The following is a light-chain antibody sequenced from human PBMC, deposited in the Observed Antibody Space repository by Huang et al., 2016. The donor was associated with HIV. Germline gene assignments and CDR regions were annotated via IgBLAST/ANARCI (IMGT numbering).Light chain of an antibody. V-gene: IGKV3-11*01. Sequence: EVVLTQSPATLSLSPGERGTLYCRASQNVSHYLAWYQQRLGQPPRLLIYDSSHRATGTPARFSGGGSGTDFSLTISSLEPEDFAVYYCQQRGFWPLTFGGGTKVDMK. CDR3: QQRGFWPLT. CDR1: QNVSHY. CDR2: DSS. J-gene: IGKJ4*01.